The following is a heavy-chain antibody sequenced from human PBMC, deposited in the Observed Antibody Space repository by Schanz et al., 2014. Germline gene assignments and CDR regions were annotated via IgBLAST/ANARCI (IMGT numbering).Heavy chain of an antibody. CDR1: GGSIRSGTYY. Sequence: QVQLQESGPGLVKPSQTLSLTCTVSGGSIRSGTYYWSWIRQPAGKALEWVGRVFPNGITKYNPSLKSRVPISRDTSKTHFSLTLTSLTAADTAVYDCARDTTCRLDLWGRGTLVTVSS. CDR3: ARDTTCRLDL. J-gene: IGHJ2*01. D-gene: IGHD1-1*01. V-gene: IGHV4-61*02. CDR2: VFPNGIT.